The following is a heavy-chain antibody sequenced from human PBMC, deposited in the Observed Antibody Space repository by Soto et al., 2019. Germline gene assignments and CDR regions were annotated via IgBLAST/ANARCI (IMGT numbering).Heavy chain of an antibody. CDR2: IWYDGSNK. Sequence: GGSLRLSCAASGFTFSSYGMHWVRQAPGKGLEWVAVIWYDGSNKYYADSVKGRFTISRDNSKNTLYLQMNSLRAEDTAVYYCRTMATIGDYFHYWGQGTLVTVSS. J-gene: IGHJ4*02. CDR3: RTMATIGDYFHY. CDR1: GFTFSSYG. D-gene: IGHD5-18*01. V-gene: IGHV3-33*01.